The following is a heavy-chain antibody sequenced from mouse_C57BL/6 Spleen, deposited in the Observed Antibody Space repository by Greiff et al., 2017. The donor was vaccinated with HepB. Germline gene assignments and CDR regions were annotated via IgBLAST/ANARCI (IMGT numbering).Heavy chain of an antibody. V-gene: IGHV1-80*01. J-gene: IGHJ3*01. D-gene: IGHD2-3*01. CDR3: ARYDDGYPTWFAY. CDR1: GYAFSSYW. CDR2: IYPGDGDT. Sequence: QVQLKESGAELVKPGASVKISCKASGYAFSSYWMNWVKQRPGKGLEWIGQIYPGDGDTNYNGKFKGKATRTADKSSSTAYMQLSSLTSEDSAVYFCARYDDGYPTWFAYWGQGTLVTVAA.